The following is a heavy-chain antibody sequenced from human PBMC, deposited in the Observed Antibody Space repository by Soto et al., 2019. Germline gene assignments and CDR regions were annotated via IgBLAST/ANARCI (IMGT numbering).Heavy chain of an antibody. V-gene: IGHV1-69*12. CDR1: GDTFTNHV. CDR3: ARDLGSGYERGDY. CDR2: IISLFGTP. Sequence: QVQLVQSGAEVKKPGSSVKVSCKASGDTFTNHVFNWVRQAPGQGLEWMGGIISLFGTPNYSRRFQGRVTITADESTATSYIELSSLTSDDTAVYYCARDLGSGYERGDYWGQGTLVTVSS. D-gene: IGHD3-22*01. J-gene: IGHJ4*02.